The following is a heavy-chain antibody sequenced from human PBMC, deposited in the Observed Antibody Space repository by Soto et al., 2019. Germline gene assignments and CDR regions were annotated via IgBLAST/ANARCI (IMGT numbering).Heavy chain of an antibody. CDR1: GYSFTSYW. J-gene: IGHJ6*02. Sequence: PGESLKISCKGSGYSFTSYWIGWVRQMPGKGLEWMGIIYPGDSDTRYSPSFQGQVTISADKSISTAYLQWSSLKASDTAMYYCASPAMICSSTSCYDDYYGMDVWGQGTTVTVSS. V-gene: IGHV5-51*01. CDR3: ASPAMICSSTSCYDDYYGMDV. D-gene: IGHD2-2*01. CDR2: IYPGDSDT.